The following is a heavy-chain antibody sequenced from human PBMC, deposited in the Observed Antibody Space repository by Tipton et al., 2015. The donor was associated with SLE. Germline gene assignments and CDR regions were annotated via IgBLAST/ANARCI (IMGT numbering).Heavy chain of an antibody. J-gene: IGHJ4*02. CDR3: ARGISSGWWNY. CDR2: VYFSGNT. CDR1: GDSINNYY. D-gene: IGHD6-19*01. Sequence: TLSLTCTVSGDSINNYYWSWIRQPLGRGLEYIGHVYFSGNTNYNPSLNSRVTISVDTSKNQFSLKLSSVTAADTAVYYCARGISSGWWNYWGQGNLVTVSS. V-gene: IGHV4-59*12.